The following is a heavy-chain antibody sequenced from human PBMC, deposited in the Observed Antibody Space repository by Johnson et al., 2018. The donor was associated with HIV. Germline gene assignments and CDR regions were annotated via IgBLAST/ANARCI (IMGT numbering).Heavy chain of an antibody. D-gene: IGHD1-26*01. CDR2: ISYDGSTT. CDR3: ARESLGGGSYWGDDAFDI. J-gene: IGHJ3*02. V-gene: IGHV3-30-3*01. Sequence: QVQLVESGGGVVQPGRSLRLSCAASGFTFSSYAMHWVRQAPGTGLAWVAVISYDGSTTYYADSVQGRFTISRDNAKNSLYLQMNSRRAEDTAVYYCARESLGGGSYWGDDAFDIWGQGTMGTVSS. CDR1: GFTFSSYA.